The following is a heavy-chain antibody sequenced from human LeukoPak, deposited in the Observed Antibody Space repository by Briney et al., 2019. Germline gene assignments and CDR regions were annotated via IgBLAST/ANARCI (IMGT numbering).Heavy chain of an antibody. J-gene: IGHJ4*02. V-gene: IGHV3-23*01. Sequence: GGSLRLSCAASGFTFSSYEMNWVRQAPGKGLEWVSAISGSGGSTYYADSVKGRFTISRDNSKNTLYLQMNSLRAEDTAVYYCAKPSPLSGSYFTFDYWGQGTLVTVSS. D-gene: IGHD1-26*01. CDR1: GFTFSSYE. CDR3: AKPSPLSGSYFTFDY. CDR2: ISGSGGST.